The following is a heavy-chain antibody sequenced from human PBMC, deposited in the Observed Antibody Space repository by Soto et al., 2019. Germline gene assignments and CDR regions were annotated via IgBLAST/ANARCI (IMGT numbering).Heavy chain of an antibody. CDR2: IIPIFGTA. CDR1: GGTFSSYA. D-gene: IGHD5-12*01. Sequence: QVQLVQSGAEVKKPGSSVKVSCKASGGTFSSYAISWVRQAPGQGLEWMGGIIPIFGTANYAQKFQARVTITADESTSAAYMELSGLRSEDSAVYYCAGPVYDGKSDGYFELWGRGPLVTVSS. CDR3: AGPVYDGKSDGYFEL. J-gene: IGHJ2*01. V-gene: IGHV1-69*01.